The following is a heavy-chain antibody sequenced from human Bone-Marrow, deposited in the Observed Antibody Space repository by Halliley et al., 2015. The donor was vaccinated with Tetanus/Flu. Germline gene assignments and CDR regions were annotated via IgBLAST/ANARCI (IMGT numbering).Heavy chain of an antibody. V-gene: IGHV4-59*01. CDR1: GGSISGYY. D-gene: IGHD4-4*01. CDR3: VRERGNDDYSIWFDP. Sequence: TLSLTCTISGGSISGYYWSWIRQSPDKGLEWIGHIHYSGNTNYNPSLKSRVTISVDTSKNQFSLKLTSVTAADTAMYYCVRERGNDDYSIWFDPWGQGTLVTVSS. J-gene: IGHJ5*02. CDR2: IHYSGNT.